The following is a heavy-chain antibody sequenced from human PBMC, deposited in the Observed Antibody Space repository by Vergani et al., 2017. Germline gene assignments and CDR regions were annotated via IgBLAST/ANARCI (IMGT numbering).Heavy chain of an antibody. CDR1: GFSFSSFG. CDR3: ASDRGCATISCYFSGAFDY. Sequence: QVQLVESGGGVVQPGRSLRLSCAASGFSFSSFGFHWVRQAPGKGLAWVAFIHYDGSHEYYIASVKGRFTISRDNSKNTLILQMNGLRAEDTAVYYCASDRGCATISCYFSGAFDYWRLGTLVSVSS. V-gene: IGHV3-33*01. CDR2: IHYDGSHE. J-gene: IGHJ4*02. D-gene: IGHD2-2*01.